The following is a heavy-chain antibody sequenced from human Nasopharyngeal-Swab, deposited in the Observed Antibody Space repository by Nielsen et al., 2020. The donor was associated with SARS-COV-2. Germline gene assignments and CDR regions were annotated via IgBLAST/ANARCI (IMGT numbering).Heavy chain of an antibody. Sequence: GESLKISCKTFGYNFPNYWIGWLRQMPGKGLEWIGVIFPGDSDTRYSPSFQGQVTISADKSIKTAYLQWNSLEASGSAMFYCARPLDSKALYFDYWGQGALVTVSS. CDR3: ARPLDSKALYFDY. D-gene: IGHD3-22*01. CDR1: GYNFPNYW. J-gene: IGHJ4*02. CDR2: IFPGDSDT. V-gene: IGHV5-51*01.